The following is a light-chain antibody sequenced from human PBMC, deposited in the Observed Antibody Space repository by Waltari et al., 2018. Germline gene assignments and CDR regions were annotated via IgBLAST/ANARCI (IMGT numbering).Light chain of an antibody. CDR1: QSVLYSSNNKNY. V-gene: IGKV4-1*01. Sequence: DIVMTQSPDSLAVSLGERATINCKSSQSVLYSSNNKNYLAWYQQKPGQPPKLLIYWASTRQSVVHDRFSGSGSGTDFTLTISSLQAEDVAVYYCQQYYSTPRTFGQGTKVEIK. CDR2: WAS. CDR3: QQYYSTPRT. J-gene: IGKJ1*01.